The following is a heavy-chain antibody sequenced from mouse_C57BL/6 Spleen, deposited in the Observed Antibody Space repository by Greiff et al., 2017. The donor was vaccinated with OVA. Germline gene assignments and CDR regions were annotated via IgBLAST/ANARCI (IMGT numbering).Heavy chain of an antibody. Sequence: VQLQQPGAELVRPGTSVKLSCKASGYTFTSYWLHWVKQRPGQGLEWIGVIDPSGSYTNYNPKFKGKATLTVDTSSSTAYMQLSSLTSEDSAVYYCARSYNGSSYLFAYWGQGTLVTVSA. CDR1: GYTFTSYW. D-gene: IGHD1-1*01. CDR2: IDPSGSYT. V-gene: IGHV1-59*01. CDR3: ARSYNGSSYLFAY. J-gene: IGHJ3*01.